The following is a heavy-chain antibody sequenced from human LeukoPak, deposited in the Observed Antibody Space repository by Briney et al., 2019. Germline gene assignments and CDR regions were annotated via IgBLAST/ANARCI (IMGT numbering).Heavy chain of an antibody. CDR1: EFTFSNYA. CDR3: AKFGEQDSSGYFDDAFDI. Sequence: GGSLRLSCAASEFTFSNYAMSWVRQAPGKGLEWVSGVSGSSGSTYYADSVKGRFTISRDNSKNTLYLQMNSLRADDTAVYYCAKFGEQDSSGYFDDAFDIWGQGTMVTVSS. D-gene: IGHD3-22*01. J-gene: IGHJ3*02. V-gene: IGHV3-23*01. CDR2: VSGSSGST.